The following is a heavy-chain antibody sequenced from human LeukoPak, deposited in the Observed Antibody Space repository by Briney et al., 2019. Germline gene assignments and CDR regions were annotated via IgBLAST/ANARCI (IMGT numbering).Heavy chain of an antibody. CDR1: GLTFSDYG. D-gene: IGHD3-10*01. CDR3: AVPPNTYGGSWDPHAFEV. V-gene: IGHV3-21*01. Sequence: GGSLRLSCAVSGLTFSDYGMAWVRQVPGKGLEWVSFISTTTGHYIYYADSVKGRFVISRDNRKNSMYLQMNNLTVEDTAVYYCAVPPNTYGGSWDPHAFEVWGQGTTVSVSS. J-gene: IGHJ3*01. CDR2: ISTTTGHYI.